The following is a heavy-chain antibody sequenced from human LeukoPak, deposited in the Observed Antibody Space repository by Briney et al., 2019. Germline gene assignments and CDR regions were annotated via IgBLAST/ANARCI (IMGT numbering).Heavy chain of an antibody. V-gene: IGHV1-69*05. D-gene: IGHD2-21*02. J-gene: IGHJ3*02. CDR2: TIPIFGTA. Sequence: WASVKVSCKASGYTFTSYGISWVRQAPGQGLEWTGGTIPIFGTANYAQKFQGRVTITTDESTSTAYMELSSLRSEDTAVYYCASVVVTAIQRYDAFDIWGQGTMVTVSS. CDR3: ASVVVTAIQRYDAFDI. CDR1: GYTFTSYG.